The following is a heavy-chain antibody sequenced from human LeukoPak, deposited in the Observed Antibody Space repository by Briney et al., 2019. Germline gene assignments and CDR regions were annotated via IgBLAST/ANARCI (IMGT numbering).Heavy chain of an antibody. CDR2: INPSGGST. D-gene: IGHD3-22*01. V-gene: IGHV1-46*01. J-gene: IGHJ6*02. CDR1: GYTFTSYY. Sequence: ASVKVSCKASGYTFTSYYMHWVRQAPGQGLEWMGIINPSGGSTSYAQKFQGRVTMTRDTSTSIVYMELSSLRSEDTAVYYCARGLDSSGYPRDFYGMDVWGQGTTVTVSS. CDR3: ARGLDSSGYPRDFYGMDV.